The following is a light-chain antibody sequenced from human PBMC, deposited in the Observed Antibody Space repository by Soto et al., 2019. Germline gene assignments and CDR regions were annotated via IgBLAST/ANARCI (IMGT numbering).Light chain of an antibody. CDR3: CSYTRSGTLI. J-gene: IGLJ1*01. V-gene: IGLV2-14*01. Sequence: QSALTQPASVSGSPGQSITISCVGTSGDIGDYNYVSWYQQHPGKVPKVIIYDVSNRPSGVSYRFSGTKSVNTASLTVSGLQAEDDADYYCCSYTRSGTLIFGTGTKVTV. CDR2: DVS. CDR1: SGDIGDYNY.